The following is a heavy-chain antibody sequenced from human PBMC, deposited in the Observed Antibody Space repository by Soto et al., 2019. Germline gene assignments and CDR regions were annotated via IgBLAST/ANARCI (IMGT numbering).Heavy chain of an antibody. Sequence: PGGSLRLSCAASGFTFSSYAMSWVRQAPGKGLEWVSAISGSGGSTYYADSVKGRFTISRDNSKNTLYLQMNSLRAEDTAVYYCAKDRLEWLLPQYFDYWGQGTLVTVSS. CDR2: ISGSGGST. V-gene: IGHV3-23*01. CDR1: GFTFSSYA. D-gene: IGHD3-3*01. J-gene: IGHJ4*02. CDR3: AKDRLEWLLPQYFDY.